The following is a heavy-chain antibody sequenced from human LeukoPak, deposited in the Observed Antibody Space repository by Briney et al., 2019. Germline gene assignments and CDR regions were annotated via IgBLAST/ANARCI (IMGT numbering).Heavy chain of an antibody. CDR3: ARVNGGYFDWLLYPSWAFDI. CDR1: GGSFSGYY. D-gene: IGHD3-9*01. J-gene: IGHJ3*02. V-gene: IGHV4-34*01. CDR2: INHSGSSHSGST. Sequence: SETLSLTCAVYGGSFSGYYWSWIRQPPGKGLEWIGEINHSGSSHSGSTNYNPSLESRVTMSVDTSKNQFSLKLTSVTAADTAVYYCARVNGGYFDWLLYPSWAFDIWGQGTMVTVSS.